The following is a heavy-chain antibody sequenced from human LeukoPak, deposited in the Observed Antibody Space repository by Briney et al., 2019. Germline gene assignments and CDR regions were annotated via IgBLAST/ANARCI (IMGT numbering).Heavy chain of an antibody. CDR1: GGSFSGYY. CDR2: INHSGST. J-gene: IGHJ6*03. CDR3: ARASSPNYGDYVYYYYYYVDV. V-gene: IGHV4-34*01. D-gene: IGHD4-17*01. Sequence: SETLSLTCAVYGGSFSGYYWSWIRQPPGKGLEWIGEINHSGSTNYNPSLKSRVTISVDTSKNQFSLKLSSVTAADTAVYYCARASSPNYGDYVYYYYYYVDVWGKGTTVTISS.